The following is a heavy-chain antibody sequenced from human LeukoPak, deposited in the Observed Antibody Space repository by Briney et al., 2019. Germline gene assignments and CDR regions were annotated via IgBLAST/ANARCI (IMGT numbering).Heavy chain of an antibody. Sequence: SETLSLTCTVAGVSMNTRTCLWRWIRQPPGEGLEWIGSIYCSGGTYYDPSLNSRVTMSVDTSRNQFSLKLTSVTATDTAIYYCAGHGFMDRSAFLPYWGQGTLVTVS. CDR1: GVSMNTRTCL. CDR2: IYCSGGT. V-gene: IGHV4-39*01. J-gene: IGHJ4*02. CDR3: AGHGFMDRSAFLPY. D-gene: IGHD3-10*01.